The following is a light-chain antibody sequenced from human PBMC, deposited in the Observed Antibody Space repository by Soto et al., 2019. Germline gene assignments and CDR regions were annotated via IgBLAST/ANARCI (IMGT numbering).Light chain of an antibody. CDR3: QQYNNWPRT. CDR2: RAS. CDR1: QSLSGN. J-gene: IGKJ1*01. Sequence: EIVMTQSPATLSVSPGERVTLSCRASQSLSGNLAWYQQKPGLAPRLLINRASTRATGIPARFSGSGSETEFTLTISSLQSEDFAVYYCQQYNNWPRTVGQGTKVDSK. V-gene: IGKV3-15*01.